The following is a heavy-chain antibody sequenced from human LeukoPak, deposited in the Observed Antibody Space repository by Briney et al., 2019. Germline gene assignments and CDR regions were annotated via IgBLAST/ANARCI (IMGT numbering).Heavy chain of an antibody. CDR3: ARGGWLPRRGTAYFQH. CDR1: GGSISSSSYY. D-gene: IGHD5-12*01. J-gene: IGHJ1*01. Sequence: SETLSLTCTVSGGSISSSSYYWGWIRQPPGKGLEGIGRIYYSGSTYYNPSLKRRVTISADTSKKQISLKLSSVTAADTAVYYCARGGWLPRRGTAYFQHWGQGTLVTVSS. CDR2: IYYSGST. V-gene: IGHV4-39*01.